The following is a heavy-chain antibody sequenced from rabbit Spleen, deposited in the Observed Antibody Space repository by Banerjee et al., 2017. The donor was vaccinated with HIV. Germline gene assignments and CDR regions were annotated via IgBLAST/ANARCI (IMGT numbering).Heavy chain of an antibody. CDR2: MNSRSGED. V-gene: IGHV1S45*01. CDR1: GFSFSDRDV. J-gene: IGHJ4*01. CDR3: ARDAGTGDYIDVYFSL. D-gene: IGHD8-1*01. Sequence: QEHLEESGGGLVKPETSLTLTCKASGFSFSDRDVMCWVRQAPGKGLEWIACMNSRSGEDVYATWAKGRFTVSKTSSTTVTLQMTSLTAADTATYFCARDAGTGDYIDVYFSLWGQGTLVTVS.